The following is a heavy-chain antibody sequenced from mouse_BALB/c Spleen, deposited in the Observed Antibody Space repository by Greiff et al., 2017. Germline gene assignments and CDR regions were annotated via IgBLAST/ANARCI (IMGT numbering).Heavy chain of an antibody. J-gene: IGHJ3*01. CDR1: GFSLTSYG. CDR3: ARDNDEFAY. D-gene: IGHD2-12*01. Sequence: VKLMESGPGLVAPSQSLSITCTVSGFSLTSYGVHWVRQPPGKGLEWLGVIWAGGSTNYNSALMSRLSISKDNSKSQVFLKMNSLQTDDTAMYYCARDNDEFAYWGQGTLVTVSA. V-gene: IGHV2-9*02. CDR2: IWAGGST.